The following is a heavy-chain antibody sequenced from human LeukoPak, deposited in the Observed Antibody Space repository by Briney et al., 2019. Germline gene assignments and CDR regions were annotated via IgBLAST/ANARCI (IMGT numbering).Heavy chain of an antibody. V-gene: IGHV3-20*04. D-gene: IGHD1-26*01. CDR1: GFTFDDYA. J-gene: IGHJ4*02. Sequence: RAGGSLRLSCAASGFTFDDYAMHWVRQAPGKGLEWVSGINWNGGSTGYADSVKGRFTISRDNAKNSLYLQMNSLRAEDTALYYCARDLEWELLTFDYWGQGTLVTVSS. CDR2: INWNGGST. CDR3: ARDLEWELLTFDY.